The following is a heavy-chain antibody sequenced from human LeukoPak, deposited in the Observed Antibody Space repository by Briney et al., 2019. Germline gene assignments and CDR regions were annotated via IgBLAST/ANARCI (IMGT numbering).Heavy chain of an antibody. V-gene: IGHV3-23*01. CDR1: GLTFNNYG. D-gene: IGHD5-18*01. CDR3: AKSRYNYGSSLDY. CDR2: ISAGGDST. Sequence: PGGSLRLSCAVSGLTFNNYGMTWVRQAPGKGLEWVSTISAGGDSTYYADSVKGRFTISRDNSKSTLSLQMNSLRVEDTAVYYCAKSRYNYGSSLDYWGQGTLVTVSS. J-gene: IGHJ4*02.